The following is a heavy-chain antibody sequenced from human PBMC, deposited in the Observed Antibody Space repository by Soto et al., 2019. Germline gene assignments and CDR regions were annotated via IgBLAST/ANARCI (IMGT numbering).Heavy chain of an antibody. CDR3: ARHRYGYGLDV. D-gene: IGHD3-9*01. Sequence: QLQLQEPGPGLLKPSETLSLTCTVSGASISNSDYYWGWIRQPPGKGLEWIGSIFYNDNTYYSPSLKSRLTISRATSRSQFSLKLRSVTAADTAVYFCARHRYGYGLDVWGQGTTVTVSS. J-gene: IGHJ6*02. CDR1: GASISNSDYY. V-gene: IGHV4-39*01. CDR2: IFYNDNT.